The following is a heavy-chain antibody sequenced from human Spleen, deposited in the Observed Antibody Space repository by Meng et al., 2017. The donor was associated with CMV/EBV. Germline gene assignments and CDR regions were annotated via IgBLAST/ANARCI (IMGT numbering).Heavy chain of an antibody. J-gene: IGHJ5*02. CDR1: GGTFSSYA. D-gene: IGHD2-2*02. CDR2: IIPILGIA. Sequence: SVKVSCKASGGTFSSYAISWVRQAPGQGLEWMGGIIPILGIANYAQKFQGRVTITADKSTSTAYMELSSLRSEDTAVYYCARGGGYCSSTSCYNRIAWLDPWGQGTLVTVSS. V-gene: IGHV1-69*10. CDR3: ARGGGYCSSTSCYNRIAWLDP.